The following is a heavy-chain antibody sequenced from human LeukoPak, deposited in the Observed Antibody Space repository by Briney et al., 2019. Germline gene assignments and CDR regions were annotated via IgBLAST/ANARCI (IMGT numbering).Heavy chain of an antibody. CDR2: IYYSGST. D-gene: IGHD5-18*01. J-gene: IGHJ4*02. CDR1: GGSISSSSYY. Sequence: SETLSLTCTVSGGSISSSSYYWGWIRQPPGKGLEWIGSIYYSGSTYYNPSLKSRVTISVDTSKNQFSLKLSSVTAADTAVYYCASLSGYSYGFVYWGQGTLVTVSS. CDR3: ASLSGYSYGFVY. V-gene: IGHV4-39*07.